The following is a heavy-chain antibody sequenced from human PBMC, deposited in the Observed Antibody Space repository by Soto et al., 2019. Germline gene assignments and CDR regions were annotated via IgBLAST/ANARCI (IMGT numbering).Heavy chain of an antibody. J-gene: IGHJ4*02. CDR3: ARDRDVLRYFDWSPTFDY. CDR1: GFTFSSYS. CDR2: ISSSSSYI. D-gene: IGHD3-9*01. V-gene: IGHV3-21*01. Sequence: GGSLRLSCAASGFTFSSYSMNWVRQAPGKGLEWVSSISSSSSYIYYADSVKGRFTISRDNAKNSLYLQMNSLRAEYTAVYYCARDRDVLRYFDWSPTFDYWGQGTLVTVSS.